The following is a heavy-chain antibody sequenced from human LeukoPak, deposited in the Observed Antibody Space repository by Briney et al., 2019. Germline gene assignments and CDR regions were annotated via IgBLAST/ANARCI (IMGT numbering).Heavy chain of an antibody. D-gene: IGHD4-17*01. CDR1: GGTFSSYA. Sequence: WVKVSCKASGGTFSSYAISWVRQAPGQGLEWMGGIIPIFGTANYAQKFQGRVTITTDESTSTAYMELSSLRSEDTAVYYCARESVNVFLLGGFDPWGQGTLVTVSS. V-gene: IGHV1-69*05. CDR2: IIPIFGTA. J-gene: IGHJ5*02. CDR3: ARESVNVFLLGGFDP.